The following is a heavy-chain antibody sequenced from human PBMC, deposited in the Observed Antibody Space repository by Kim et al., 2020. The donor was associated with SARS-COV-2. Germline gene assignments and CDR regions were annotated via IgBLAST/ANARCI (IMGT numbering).Heavy chain of an antibody. CDR3: ARESLIAVASPDY. J-gene: IGHJ4*02. V-gene: IGHV1-69*04. Sequence: YAQKVQGRVTITADKSTSTAYMELSSLRSEDTAVYYCARESLIAVASPDYWGQGTLVTVSS. D-gene: IGHD6-19*01.